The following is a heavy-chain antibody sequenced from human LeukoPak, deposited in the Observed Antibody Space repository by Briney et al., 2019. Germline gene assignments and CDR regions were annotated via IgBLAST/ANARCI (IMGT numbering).Heavy chain of an antibody. J-gene: IGHJ5*02. CDR1: GYTFTSYG. CDR3: ARDHVAMVRGPRTLYNWFDP. Sequence: GASVKVSCKASGYTFTSYGISWVRQAPGQGLEWMGWISAYNCNTNYAQKLQGRVTMTTDTSTSTAYMELRSLRSDDTAVYYCARDHVAMVRGPRTLYNWFDPWGQGTLVTVSS. D-gene: IGHD3-10*01. V-gene: IGHV1-18*04. CDR2: ISAYNCNT.